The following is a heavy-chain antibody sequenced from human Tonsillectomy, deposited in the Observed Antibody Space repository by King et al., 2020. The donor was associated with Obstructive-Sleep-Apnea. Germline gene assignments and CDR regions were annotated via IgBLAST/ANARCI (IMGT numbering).Heavy chain of an antibody. D-gene: IGHD4-23*01. CDR3: ARETVGKNYGGNSGDAFDI. CDR2: IYSGGST. J-gene: IGHJ3*02. CDR1: GFTVSSNY. Sequence: VQLVESGGGLVQPGGSLRLSCAASGFTVSSNYMSWVRQAPGKGLEWVSVIYSGGSTYYADSVKGRFTISRHNSKNTLYLQMNSLRAEDTAVYYCARETVGKNYGGNSGDAFDIWGQGTMVTVSS. V-gene: IGHV3-53*04.